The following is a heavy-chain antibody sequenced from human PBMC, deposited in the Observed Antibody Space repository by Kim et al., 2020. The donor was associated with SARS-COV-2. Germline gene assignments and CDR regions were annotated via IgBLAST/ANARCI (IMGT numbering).Heavy chain of an antibody. D-gene: IGHD4-17*01. Sequence: KGRLTITRDNSKNTLYLLMNSLRAEDTAVYYCARDGYVWGDLRWGRFDYWGQGTLVTVSS. J-gene: IGHJ4*02. V-gene: IGHV3-30*07. CDR3: ARDGYVWGDLRWGRFDY.